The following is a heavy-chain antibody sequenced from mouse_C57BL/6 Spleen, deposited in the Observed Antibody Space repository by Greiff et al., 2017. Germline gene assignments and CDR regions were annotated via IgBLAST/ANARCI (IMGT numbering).Heavy chain of an antibody. D-gene: IGHD3-2*02. Sequence: QVQLQQSGAELMKPGASVKLSCKATGYTFTGYWIEWVKQRPGHGLEWIGEILPGSGSTKYNEKFKGKATFTADTSSNTAYMQLSSLTTEDSAIYYCARNPLYQTAQATWFAYWGQGTLVTVSA. J-gene: IGHJ3*01. CDR2: ILPGSGST. CDR1: GYTFTGYW. V-gene: IGHV1-9*01. CDR3: ARNPLYQTAQATWFAY.